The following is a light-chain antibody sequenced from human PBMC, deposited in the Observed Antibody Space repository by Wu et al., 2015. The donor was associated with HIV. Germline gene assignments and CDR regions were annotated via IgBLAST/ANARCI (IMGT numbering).Light chain of an antibody. CDR1: QSISTW. J-gene: IGKJ1*01. V-gene: IGKV1-5*03. CDR3: QQYNTYSTWT. CDR2: EAS. Sequence: DIQMTQSPSTLSASVGDRVTITCRASQSISTWLAWYQQKPGKAPKLLIYEASSLGSGVPSRFSGGGSGTEFTLTISSLQPDDFATYYCQQYNTYSTWTFGQGTKVEI.